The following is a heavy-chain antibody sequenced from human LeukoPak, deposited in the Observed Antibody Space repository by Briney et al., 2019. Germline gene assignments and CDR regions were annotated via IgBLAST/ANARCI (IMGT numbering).Heavy chain of an antibody. CDR3: ARGRASAFDV. D-gene: IGHD6-25*01. J-gene: IGHJ3*01. CDR2: TYYTSKWNT. V-gene: IGHV6-1*01. CDR1: GDSGSTSGVA. Sequence: SQTLSLSCAISGDSGSTSGVAWNWGRQSPSRGLEWVGRTYYTSKWNTDYAVSVKSRIVVNPDTSKNQFSLQLNSVTSEDTAVYYCARGRASAFDVWGQGTMVTVSS.